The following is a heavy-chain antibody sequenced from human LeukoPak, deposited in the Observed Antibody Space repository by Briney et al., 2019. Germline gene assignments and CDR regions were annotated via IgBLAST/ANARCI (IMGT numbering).Heavy chain of an antibody. CDR3: AREGLQYHFDF. J-gene: IGHJ4*02. CDR2: IYHGQIT. Sequence: SETLSLTCTVSGDSLNSGGFYWSWIRQPPGKGLQWIGNIYHGQITSFNPSFKGRVAISVDRSQNQFSLRMNSVTAADSAVYYCAREGLQYHFDFWGQGTLVTVSS. CDR1: GDSLNSGGFY. V-gene: IGHV4-30-2*01. D-gene: IGHD2-2*01.